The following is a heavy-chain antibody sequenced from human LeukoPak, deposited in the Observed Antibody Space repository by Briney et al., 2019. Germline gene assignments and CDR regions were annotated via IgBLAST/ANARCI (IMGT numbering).Heavy chain of an antibody. CDR2: FSGSGGNT. Sequence: GGSLRLSCAASGFTFSSYAMSWVRQAPGKGLEWVSTFSGSGGNTYYADSVKGRFTISRDISKNTLYLQMTSLRADNTAVYYCAKDGLVGATDWLDYWGQGALVTVSS. CDR3: AKDGLVGATDWLDY. J-gene: IGHJ4*02. CDR1: GFTFSSYA. V-gene: IGHV3-23*01. D-gene: IGHD1-26*01.